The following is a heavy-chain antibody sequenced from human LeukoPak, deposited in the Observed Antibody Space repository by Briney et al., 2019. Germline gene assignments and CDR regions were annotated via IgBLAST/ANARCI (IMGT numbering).Heavy chain of an antibody. V-gene: IGHV1-46*01. Sequence: GASVKVSCKASGYTLTSYYMHWVRQAPGQGLEWVGIINPSGGSTSYAQKFQGRVTMTRDTSTSTVYMELSSLRSEDTAVYYCARRALSSRVSDYWGRGTLVTVSS. CDR1: GYTLTSYY. J-gene: IGHJ4*02. CDR2: INPSGGST. CDR3: ARRALSSRVSDY. D-gene: IGHD6-13*01.